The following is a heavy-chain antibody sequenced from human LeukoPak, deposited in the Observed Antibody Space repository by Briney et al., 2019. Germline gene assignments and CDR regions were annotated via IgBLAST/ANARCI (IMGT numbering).Heavy chain of an antibody. CDR3: ARDKGDYGDYYWFDP. CDR2: IYYSGST. V-gene: IGHV4-59*01. D-gene: IGHD4-17*01. CDR1: GGSISSYY. J-gene: IGHJ5*02. Sequence: SETLSLTCTVSGGSISSYYWSWIREAPGKGLEWIGYIYYSGSTNYNPSLKSRVTISVDTSKNQFSLKLRSVTAADTAVYYCARDKGDYGDYYWFDPWGQGTLVTVSS.